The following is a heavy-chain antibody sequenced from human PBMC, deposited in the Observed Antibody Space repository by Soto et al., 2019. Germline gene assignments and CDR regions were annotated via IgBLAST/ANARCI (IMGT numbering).Heavy chain of an antibody. CDR1: GGSISSYY. D-gene: IGHD6-13*01. CDR3: ARSAADLYYYYYMDV. J-gene: IGHJ6*03. V-gene: IGHV4-59*01. Sequence: SETLSLTCTASGGSISSYYWSWIRQPPGKGLEWIGYIYYSGSTNYNPSLKSRVTISVDTSKNQFSLKLSSVTAADTAVYYCARSAADLYYYYYMDVWGKGTTVTVSS. CDR2: IYYSGST.